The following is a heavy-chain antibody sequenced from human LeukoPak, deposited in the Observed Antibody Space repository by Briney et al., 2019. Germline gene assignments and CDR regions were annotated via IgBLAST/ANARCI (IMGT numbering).Heavy chain of an antibody. D-gene: IGHD2-21*01. V-gene: IGHV4-4*07. CDR1: GGSISSYY. Sequence: SETLSLTCTVSGGSISSYYWSRIRQPAGKGLEWIGRIYTSGRTNFNPSLKSRVTMSLDTSKNQFSLKLSSVTAADTAVYYCARVDYCGGDCYSELWGQGALVTVSS. CDR2: IYTSGRT. J-gene: IGHJ4*02. CDR3: ARVDYCGGDCYSEL.